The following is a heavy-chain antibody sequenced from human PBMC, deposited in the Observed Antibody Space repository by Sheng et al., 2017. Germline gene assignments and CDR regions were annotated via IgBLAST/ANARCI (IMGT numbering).Heavy chain of an antibody. J-gene: IGHJ5*02. CDR2: ISWNSGSI. CDR1: GFTFDDYA. D-gene: IGHD6-6*01. Sequence: EVRLVESGGGLVQPGRSLRLSCAASGFTFDDYAMHWVRQAPGKGLEWVSGISWNSGSIGYADSVKGRFTISRDNAKNSLYLQMNSLRAEDMALYYCAKGQYSSSSDWFDPWGQGTLVTVSS. CDR3: AKGQYSSSSDWFDP. V-gene: IGHV3-9*03.